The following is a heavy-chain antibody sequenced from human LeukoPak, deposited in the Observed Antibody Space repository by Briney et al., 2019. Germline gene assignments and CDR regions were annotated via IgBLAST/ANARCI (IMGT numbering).Heavy chain of an antibody. D-gene: IGHD3-22*01. CDR3: AREYYFDNSGYYGVGDY. CDR2: FNPNSGGT. J-gene: IGHJ4*02. V-gene: IGHV1-2*02. Sequence: ASVKVSCKASGYTFTAYYIHWVRQAPGQGLEGMGWFNPNSGGTNYAQAFQGRFTMTRDTSISTAYMELSRLRSDDTAVYYWAREYYFDNSGYYGVGDYWGQGTLVTVSS. CDR1: GYTFTAYY.